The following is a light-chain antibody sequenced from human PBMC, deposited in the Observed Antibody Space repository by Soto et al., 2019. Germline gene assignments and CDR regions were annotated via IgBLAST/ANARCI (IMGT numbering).Light chain of an antibody. J-gene: IGLJ1*01. CDR3: FSYTSSGTYV. V-gene: IGLV2-14*02. CDR1: SSDVGSYNL. CDR2: EGS. Sequence: QSVLTQPASVSGSPGQSITISCTGTSSDVGSYNLVSWYQHHPGKTPKLMIYEGSRRPSGVSNRFSGSKSGNTASLTISGLQAEDETDYYCFSYTSSGTYVFGTGTKVTVL.